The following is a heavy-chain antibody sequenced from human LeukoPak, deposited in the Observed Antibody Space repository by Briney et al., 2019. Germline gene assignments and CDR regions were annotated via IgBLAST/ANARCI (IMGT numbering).Heavy chain of an antibody. CDR2: ISSSSYI. D-gene: IGHD6-19*01. J-gene: IGHJ4*02. V-gene: IGHV3-21*01. CDR3: AREIVAVAGFPTYFDY. CDR1: GFTFSSYD. Sequence: PGGSLRLSCAASGFTFSSYDMNWVRQAPGKGLEWVSSISSSSYIYYADSVKGRFTISRDNAKNSLYLQMNSLRAEDTAVYYCAREIVAVAGFPTYFDYWGQGALVTVSS.